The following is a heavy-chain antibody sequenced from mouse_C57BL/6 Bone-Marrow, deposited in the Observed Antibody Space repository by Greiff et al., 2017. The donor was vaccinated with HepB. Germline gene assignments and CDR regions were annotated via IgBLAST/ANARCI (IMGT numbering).Heavy chain of an antibody. CDR2: ISNGGGST. D-gene: IGHD1-1*01. CDR1: GFTFSDYY. Sequence: EVKLMESGGGLVQPGGSLKLSCAASGFTFSDYYMYWVRQTPEKRLEWVAYISNGGGSTYYPDTVKGRFTISRDNAKNTLYLQMSRLKSEDTAMYYCARQGSSPAWFAYWGQGTLVTVSA. J-gene: IGHJ3*01. CDR3: ARQGSSPAWFAY. V-gene: IGHV5-12*01.